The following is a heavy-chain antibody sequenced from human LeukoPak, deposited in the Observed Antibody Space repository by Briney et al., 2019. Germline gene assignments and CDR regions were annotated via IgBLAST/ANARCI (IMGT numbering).Heavy chain of an antibody. Sequence: GASVKVSCKASGYTFTTYDINWVRPATGQGLEWMGWMNPNSGNTGYAQKLQGRVTITRNTSISTAYMEMSSLRSEDTAVYYCARWYCSSTSCQFDYWGQGTLVTVSS. D-gene: IGHD2-2*01. V-gene: IGHV1-8*03. CDR1: GYTFTTYD. CDR2: MNPNSGNT. J-gene: IGHJ4*02. CDR3: ARWYCSSTSCQFDY.